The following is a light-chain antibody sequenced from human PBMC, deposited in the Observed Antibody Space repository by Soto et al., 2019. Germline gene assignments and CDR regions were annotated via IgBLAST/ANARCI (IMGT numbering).Light chain of an antibody. V-gene: IGKV3-20*01. J-gene: IGKJ4*01. CDR2: GAS. CDR3: HHYGSS. Sequence: EIVLTQSPGTLSLSPGEIASLSCRASQSVNSKYLAWYQQKPGQAPRLVIYGASNRATGLPDRFSGSGSGTDFTLTISRLEPEDFAFYYCHHYGSSFGGGTRVEFK. CDR1: QSVNSKY.